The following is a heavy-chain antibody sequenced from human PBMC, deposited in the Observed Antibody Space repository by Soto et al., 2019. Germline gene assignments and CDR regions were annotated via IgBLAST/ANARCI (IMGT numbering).Heavy chain of an antibody. Sequence: QVQLQQWGAGLLKPSETLFLTCAVYGGSFSGYYLSWIRQPPGQGLEWIGEINHSGSTNYTPSLKSRVTISVETSKNQYSLKLSSVTAADTAVYYCARGRAPIQLWFHYYYYGMDVWGQGTKVTVSS. CDR2: INHSGST. V-gene: IGHV4-34*01. D-gene: IGHD5-18*01. J-gene: IGHJ6*02. CDR1: GGSFSGYY. CDR3: ARGRAPIQLWFHYYYYGMDV.